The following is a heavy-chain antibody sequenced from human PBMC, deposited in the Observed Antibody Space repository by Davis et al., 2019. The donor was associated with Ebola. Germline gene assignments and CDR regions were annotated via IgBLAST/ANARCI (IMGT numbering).Heavy chain of an antibody. CDR1: GFPFSNYA. CDR2: ISYDGFNK. V-gene: IGHV3-30*18. D-gene: IGHD1-7*01. CDR3: VKPTGTYSLHYYGVDV. Sequence: PGGSLRLSCAASGFPFSNYAMHWVRQAPGKGLEWVALISYDGFNKYYADSVRGRFTISRDNSKNALYLQMNTLRPEDAAVYYCVKPTGTYSLHYYGVDVWGQGTTVNVSS. J-gene: IGHJ6*02.